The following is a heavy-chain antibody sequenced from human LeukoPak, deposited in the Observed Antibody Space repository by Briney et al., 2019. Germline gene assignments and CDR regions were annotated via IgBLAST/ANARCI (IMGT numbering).Heavy chain of an antibody. Sequence: SETLSLTCTVSGGSITSYYWSWIRQPPGKGLEWIGYIYYSGSTNYNPSLKSRVTISVDTSKNQFSLKLSSVTAADTAVYYCARDNYDILTGYYNRYFDLWGRGTQVTVSS. CDR2: IYYSGST. CDR3: ARDNYDILTGYYNRYFDL. CDR1: GGSITSYY. D-gene: IGHD3-9*01. V-gene: IGHV4-59*01. J-gene: IGHJ2*01.